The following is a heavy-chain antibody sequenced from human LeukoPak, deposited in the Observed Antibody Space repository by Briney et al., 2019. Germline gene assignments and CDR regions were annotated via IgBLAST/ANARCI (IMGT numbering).Heavy chain of an antibody. CDR2: MYGSGSS. CDR3: ARGHWQWPLFYYYYGMDV. Sequence: SETLSLTCTVSGGSISTYYWSWIRQPAGKGLEWIGRMYGSGSSNYNPTLRSRVSMSVDTSKNQISLNLNSVTAADTAVYYCARGHWQWPLFYYYYGMDVWGQGTTVTVSS. V-gene: IGHV4-4*07. J-gene: IGHJ6*02. D-gene: IGHD6-19*01. CDR1: GGSISTYY.